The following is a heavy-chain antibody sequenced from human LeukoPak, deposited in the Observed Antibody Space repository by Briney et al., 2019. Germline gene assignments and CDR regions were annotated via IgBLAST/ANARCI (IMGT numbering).Heavy chain of an antibody. CDR1: GGSISSYY. D-gene: IGHD5-18*01. Sequence: SETLSLTCTVSGGSISSYYWSWIRQPPGKGLEWIGYIYYSGSTNYNPSLKSRVTMSVDTSKNQFSLKLSSVTAADTAVYYCARVRGYSYGYAESQIIDYWGQGTLVTVSS. CDR3: ARVRGYSYGYAESQIIDY. V-gene: IGHV4-59*12. CDR2: IYYSGST. J-gene: IGHJ4*02.